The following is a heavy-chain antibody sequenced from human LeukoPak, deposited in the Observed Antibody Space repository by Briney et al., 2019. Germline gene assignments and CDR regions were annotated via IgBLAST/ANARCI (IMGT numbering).Heavy chain of an antibody. CDR3: ARDWMSEMDAFDI. D-gene: IGHD2-2*03. V-gene: IGHV3-7*01. CDR2: IKQDGSEK. CDR1: RFTFSSYW. Sequence: GGSLRLSCAASRFTFSSYWMSWVRQAPGKGLEWVANIKQDGSEKYYVDSVKGRFTISRDNAKNSLYLQMNSLRAEDTAVYYCARDWMSEMDAFDIWGQGTMVTVSS. J-gene: IGHJ3*02.